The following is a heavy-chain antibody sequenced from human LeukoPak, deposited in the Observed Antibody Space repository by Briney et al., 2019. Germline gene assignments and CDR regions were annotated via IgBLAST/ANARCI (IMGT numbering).Heavy chain of an antibody. CDR2: INPNSGDT. V-gene: IGHV1-2*06. CDR1: GYTFTSYA. Sequence: ASVKVSCKASGYTFTSYAMHWVRQAPGQRLEWMGRINPNSGDTNYAQKFQGRVTMTRDTSINTAYMELSRLTSDDTAVYYCARGLSTIFVPATACLDFWGQGTLVTVSS. D-gene: IGHD3-3*01. CDR3: ARGLSTIFVPATACLDF. J-gene: IGHJ4*02.